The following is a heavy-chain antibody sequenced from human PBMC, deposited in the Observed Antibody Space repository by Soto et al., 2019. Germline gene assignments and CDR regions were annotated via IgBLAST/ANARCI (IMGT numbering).Heavy chain of an antibody. D-gene: IGHD2-2*01. CDR2: ISSSSSTI. J-gene: IGHJ5*02. Sequence: GGSLRLSCAASGFTFSSYSMNWVRQAPGKGLEWVSYISSSSSTIYYADSVKGRFTISRDNAKNSLYLQMNSLRAEDTAVYYCARDRNYYCSSTSCYALWFDPWGQGTLVTVSS. CDR1: GFTFSSYS. V-gene: IGHV3-48*01. CDR3: ARDRNYYCSSTSCYALWFDP.